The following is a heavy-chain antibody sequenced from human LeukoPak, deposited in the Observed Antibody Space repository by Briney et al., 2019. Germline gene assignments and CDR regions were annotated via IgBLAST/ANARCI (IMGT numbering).Heavy chain of an antibody. CDR1: GFTFSSYA. CDR3: TRDSVWEYSNYRSYYYYMDV. D-gene: IGHD4-11*01. Sequence: PGGSLRLSCAASGFTFSSYAMNWVRQAPGKGLEWVGFIRSKAYGGTTEYAASVKGRFTISRDDSKSIAYLQMNSLKTEDTAVYYCTRDSVWEYSNYRSYYYYMDVWGKGTTVTVSS. CDR2: IRSKAYGGTT. V-gene: IGHV3-49*04. J-gene: IGHJ6*03.